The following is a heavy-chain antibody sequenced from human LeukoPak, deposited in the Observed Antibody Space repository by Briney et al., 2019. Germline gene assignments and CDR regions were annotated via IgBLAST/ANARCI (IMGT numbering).Heavy chain of an antibody. V-gene: IGHV3-30*04. J-gene: IGHJ3*02. Sequence: GGSLRLSCAASGFTFSSYAMHWVRQAPGKGLEWVAVISYDGSNKYYADSVKGRFTISRDNSKNTLYLQMNSLRAEDTAVYYCASHGAFDIWGQGTMVTVSS. CDR1: GFTFSSYA. CDR3: ASHGAFDI. CDR2: ISYDGSNK.